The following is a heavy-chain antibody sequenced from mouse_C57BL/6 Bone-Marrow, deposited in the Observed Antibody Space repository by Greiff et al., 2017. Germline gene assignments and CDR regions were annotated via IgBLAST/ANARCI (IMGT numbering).Heavy chain of an antibody. D-gene: IGHD1-1*01. Sequence: VQLKQSGAELVRPGASVKLSCTASGFNIKDYYMHWVKQRPEQGLEWIGRIDPEDGDTEYAPKFQGKATMTADTSSNTAYLQLRSLTSEDTAVYYCTTCCSYFYAMDYWGQGTSVTVSS. CDR1: GFNIKDYY. CDR2: IDPEDGDT. CDR3: TTCCSYFYAMDY. J-gene: IGHJ4*01. V-gene: IGHV14-1*01.